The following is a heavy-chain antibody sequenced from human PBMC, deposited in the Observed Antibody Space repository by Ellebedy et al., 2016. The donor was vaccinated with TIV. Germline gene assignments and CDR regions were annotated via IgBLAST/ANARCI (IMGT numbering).Heavy chain of an antibody. J-gene: IGHJ3*02. CDR2: FDPEDGET. D-gene: IGHD3-10*01. Sequence: ASVKVSXKVSGYTLTELSMHWVRQAPGKGLEWMGGFDPEDGETIYAQKFQGRVTMTEDTSTDTAYMELSSLRSEDTAVYYCATAYSPGDEITMVRGSDAFDIWGQGTMVTVSS. V-gene: IGHV1-24*01. CDR1: GYTLTELS. CDR3: ATAYSPGDEITMVRGSDAFDI.